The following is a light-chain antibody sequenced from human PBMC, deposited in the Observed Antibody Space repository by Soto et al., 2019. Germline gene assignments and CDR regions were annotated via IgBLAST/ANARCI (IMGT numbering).Light chain of an antibody. CDR2: DAS. Sequence: EIVLTQSPATLSLSPGERATLSCRASQSVSTYLAWYQQKPGQAPRLLIYDASNRATGIPARFSGSGSGTDSTLTISSLEPQEFAIYYCQQRSNWPRFTFGPGTKVDIK. J-gene: IGKJ3*01. CDR3: QQRSNWPRFT. CDR1: QSVSTY. V-gene: IGKV3-11*01.